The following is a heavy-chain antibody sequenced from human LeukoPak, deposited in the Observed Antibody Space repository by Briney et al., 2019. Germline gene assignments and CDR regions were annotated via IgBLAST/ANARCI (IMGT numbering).Heavy chain of an antibody. Sequence: GGSLRLSCAASGFTFSNYAMHWVRQAPGKGLEWVAVISYDGSNKYYADSVKGRFTISRDNSKNTLCLQMNSLRAEDTAVYYCARDLYDSSESAFDIWGQGTMVTVSS. D-gene: IGHD3-22*01. CDR2: ISYDGSNK. CDR1: GFTFSNYA. V-gene: IGHV3-30-3*01. J-gene: IGHJ3*02. CDR3: ARDLYDSSESAFDI.